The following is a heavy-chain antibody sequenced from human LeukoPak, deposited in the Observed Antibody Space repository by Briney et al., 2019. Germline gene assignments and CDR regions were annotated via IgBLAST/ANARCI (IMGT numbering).Heavy chain of an antibody. D-gene: IGHD2/OR15-2a*01. J-gene: IGHJ4*02. CDR1: GFTFSSYA. CDR3: CFLRGPWD. V-gene: IGHV3-66*02. CDR2: IYSGGST. Sequence: GGSLRLSCAAYGFTFSSYAMSWVRQAPGKGLEWVSVIYSGGSTYYADSVKGRFTISRDNSKNTLYLQMNSLRAEDTAVYYCCFLRGPWDWGQGTLVTVSS.